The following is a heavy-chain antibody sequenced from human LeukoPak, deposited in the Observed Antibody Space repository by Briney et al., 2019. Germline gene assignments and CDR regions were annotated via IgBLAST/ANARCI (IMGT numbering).Heavy chain of an antibody. J-gene: IGHJ6*02. D-gene: IGHD3-10*01. Sequence: PSETLSLTCAVYGGSFSGYYWSWIRQPPGKGLEWIGEINHSGSTNYNPSLKRRVTTSVDTSKNQFSLKLSSVTAADTAVYYCATVAGSAGYYGIDVWGQGTTVTVSS. V-gene: IGHV4-34*01. CDR2: INHSGST. CDR3: ATVAGSAGYYGIDV. CDR1: GGSFSGYY.